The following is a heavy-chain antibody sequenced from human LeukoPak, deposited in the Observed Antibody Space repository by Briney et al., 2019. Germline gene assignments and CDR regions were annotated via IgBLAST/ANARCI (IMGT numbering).Heavy chain of an antibody. Sequence: SETLSLTCSVSGGSISSYYWSWIRQPPGKGLEWIGYIYTSGNTDYNPSLKSRVSMSLDTSKSQLSLSLSSVTAADTAVYFCARRGTIFGPESLWGRGTLVTVSS. J-gene: IGHJ2*01. CDR2: IYTSGNT. V-gene: IGHV4-4*09. CDR3: ARRGTIFGPESL. CDR1: GGSISSYY. D-gene: IGHD3-3*01.